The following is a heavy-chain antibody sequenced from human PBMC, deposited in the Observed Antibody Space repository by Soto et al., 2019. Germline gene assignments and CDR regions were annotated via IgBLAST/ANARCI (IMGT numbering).Heavy chain of an antibody. Sequence: ASVKVSCKASGYTFTGYYMHWVRQAPGQGLEWMGWINPNSGGANYAQKFQGRVTMTTDESISTAYMELSRLRSEDTAVYYCARGFGELLPDTTYYYYGMDVWGQGTTVTVSS. CDR1: GYTFTGYY. J-gene: IGHJ6*02. CDR3: ARGFGELLPDTTYYYYGMDV. CDR2: INPNSGGA. V-gene: IGHV1-2*02. D-gene: IGHD3-10*01.